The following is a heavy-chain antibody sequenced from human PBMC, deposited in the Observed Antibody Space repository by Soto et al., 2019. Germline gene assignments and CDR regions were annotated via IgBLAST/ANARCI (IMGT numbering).Heavy chain of an antibody. CDR2: ISGSGGST. V-gene: IGHV3-23*01. Sequence: GSLRLSCAASGFTFSSYAMSWVRQAPGKGLEWVSAISGSGGSTYYADSVKGRFTISRDNSKNTLYLQMNSLRAEDTAVYYCAKVFRIFHTHTSFDYWGQGTLVTVSS. D-gene: IGHD3-3*02. CDR1: GFTFSSYA. J-gene: IGHJ4*02. CDR3: AKVFRIFHTHTSFDY.